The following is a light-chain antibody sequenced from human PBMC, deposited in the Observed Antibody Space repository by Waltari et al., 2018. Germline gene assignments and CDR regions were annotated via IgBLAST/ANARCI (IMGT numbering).Light chain of an antibody. CDR1: FSNIGTRYD. V-gene: IGLV1-40*01. Sequence: QSVLTQPPSVSGAPGQRVTISCPGSFSNIGTRYDLHWYRQVPGTAPKLLIYGNNNRPSGVPDRVSGSKSGTSASLAITGLQAEDEADYFCQSYDNSLNAVIFGGGTKLTVL. CDR2: GNN. J-gene: IGLJ2*01. CDR3: QSYDNSLNAVI.